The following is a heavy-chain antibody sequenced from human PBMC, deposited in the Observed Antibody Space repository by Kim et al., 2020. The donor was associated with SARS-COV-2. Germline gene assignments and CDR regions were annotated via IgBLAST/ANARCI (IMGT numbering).Heavy chain of an antibody. D-gene: IGHD6-13*01. J-gene: IGHJ5*02. CDR3: ARGSFQQGFDP. CDR1: GFTLSNYW. V-gene: IGHV3-74*01. CDR2: SNSDGSVS. Sequence: GGSLRISGEASGFTLSNYWRNGVRQGTEQGLVWVSRSNSDGSVSHYADSVKGRFTISRDNDKNTLFLHLNSLGVEDTAIYYCARGSFQQGFDPWGQGTLVHVSS.